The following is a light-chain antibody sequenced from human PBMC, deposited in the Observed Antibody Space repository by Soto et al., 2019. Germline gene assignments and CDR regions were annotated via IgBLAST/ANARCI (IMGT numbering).Light chain of an antibody. CDR3: AAWDDSLNGVV. J-gene: IGLJ3*02. V-gene: IGLV1-44*01. Sequence: QSVLTQPPSASGTPGQRVTISCSGSSSNIGSNTVNWYQQLPGTAPKLLIYTINQRPSGVPDRFSGSRSGTSASLAISGLQSEEEAHYYCAAWDDSLNGVVLGGGTKLTVI. CDR2: TIN. CDR1: SSNIGSNT.